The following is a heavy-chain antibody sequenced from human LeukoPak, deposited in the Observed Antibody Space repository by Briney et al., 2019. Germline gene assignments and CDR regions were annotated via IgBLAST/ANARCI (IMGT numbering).Heavy chain of an antibody. CDR2: INHSGST. J-gene: IGHJ4*02. D-gene: IGHD4-17*01. V-gene: IGHV4-34*01. CDR1: GGSFSGYY. Sequence: SETLSLTCAVYGGSFSGYYWSWIRQPPGKGLEWIGEINHSGSTNYNPSLKSRVTISVDTSKNQFSLKPSSVTAADTAVYYCARGLDYGDYLYYFDYWGQGTLVTVSS. CDR3: ARGLDYGDYLYYFDY.